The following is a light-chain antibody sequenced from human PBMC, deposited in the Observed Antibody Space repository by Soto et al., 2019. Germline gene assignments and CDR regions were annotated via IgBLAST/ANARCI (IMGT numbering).Light chain of an antibody. CDR1: QSISSW. V-gene: IGKV1-5*03. CDR3: QHYNDYSRI. Sequence: DIQMTQSPSTLSASIGDRVTITCRASQSISSWLAWYQQKPGKAPKLLIYMASNLQSGVPSRFSGSGSGKEFTLTISSLQPDDFATYYCQHYNDYSRIFGQGTKVEIK. J-gene: IGKJ1*01. CDR2: MAS.